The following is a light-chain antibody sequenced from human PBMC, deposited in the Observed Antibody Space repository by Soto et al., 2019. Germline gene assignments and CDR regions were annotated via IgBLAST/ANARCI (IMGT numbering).Light chain of an antibody. Sequence: EILMTQSPATLSVSPGERATLSCRASQSLNRNLAWYQQKPGQAPRLIIYGASTRASGIPARFSGSGSGTEFTLTISSLQSENFAIHYCQLSSDWPTAFTFGPGTKVD. CDR1: QSLNRN. J-gene: IGKJ3*01. CDR3: QLSSDWPTAFT. V-gene: IGKV3D-15*01. CDR2: GAS.